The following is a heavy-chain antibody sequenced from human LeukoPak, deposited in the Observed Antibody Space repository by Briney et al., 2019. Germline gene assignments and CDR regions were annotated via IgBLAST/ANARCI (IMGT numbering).Heavy chain of an antibody. V-gene: IGHV4-39*07. D-gene: IGHD3-10*01. J-gene: IGHJ6*03. CDR2: IYYSGST. CDR1: GGSISSSSYY. CDR3: ARVFDSGSQAYFYYMDV. Sequence: KASETLSLTCTVSGGSISSSSYYWGWIRQPPGKGLEWIGSIYYSGSTYYNPSLKSRVTISVDTSKNQLSLKVSSVTAADTAVYYCARVFDSGSQAYFYYMDVWGKGTTVIISS.